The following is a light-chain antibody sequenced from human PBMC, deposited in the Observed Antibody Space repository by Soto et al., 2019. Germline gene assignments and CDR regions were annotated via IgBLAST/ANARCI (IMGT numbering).Light chain of an antibody. CDR2: GAF. CDR1: QSVRSN. J-gene: IGKJ1*01. V-gene: IGKV3-15*01. CDR3: QQYNDWPLT. Sequence: EIVMTQSPVTLSVSPGERATLSCRASQSVRSNLAWYQHKPGQAPSLLIYGAFTRATGIPARFSGIGSGTEFTLTISSLQSEDFALYYCQQYNDWPLTFGQGTKVEV.